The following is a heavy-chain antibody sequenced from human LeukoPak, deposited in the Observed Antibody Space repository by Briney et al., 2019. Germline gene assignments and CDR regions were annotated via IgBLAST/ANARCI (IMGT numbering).Heavy chain of an antibody. V-gene: IGHV4-39*01. D-gene: IGHD6-19*01. CDR2: IYYSGST. CDR1: GGSISSSSYY. J-gene: IGHJ5*02. CDR3: ARQALWSSGWYEVPWFDP. Sequence: SETLSLTCTVSGGSISSSSYYWGWIRQPPGKGLEWFGSIYYSGSTYYNPSLKSRVTISVDTSKNQFSLKLSSVTAADTAVHYCARQALWSSGWYEVPWFDPWGQGTLVTVSS.